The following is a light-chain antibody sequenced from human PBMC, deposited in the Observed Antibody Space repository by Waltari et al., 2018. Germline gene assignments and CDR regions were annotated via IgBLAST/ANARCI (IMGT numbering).Light chain of an antibody. CDR1: QSVLYSSNNKNY. J-gene: IGKJ1*01. Sequence: DIVMTQSPDSLAVSLGERAIINCKSSQSVLYSSNNKNYLAWYQRKPGQPPKLLIYWASTRELGVPDRFSGSGSGTDFTLTINSLQAEDVAVYYCQQYVVIPWTFGQGTKVEVK. CDR3: QQYVVIPWT. V-gene: IGKV4-1*01. CDR2: WAS.